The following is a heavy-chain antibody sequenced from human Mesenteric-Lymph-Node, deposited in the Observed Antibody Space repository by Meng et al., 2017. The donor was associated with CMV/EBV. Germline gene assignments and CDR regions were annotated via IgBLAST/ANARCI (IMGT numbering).Heavy chain of an antibody. CDR1: GYTFTSYG. J-gene: IGHJ4*02. CDR3: ARASRAYYDASAYYGL. CDR2: VIPMLNSA. D-gene: IGHD3-22*01. Sequence: SVKVSCKASGYTFTSYGISWVRQAPGQGLEWMGRVIPMLNSANYAQKFQGRVTITADKSTNTAFMELSSLTSDDTAVYYCARASRAYYDASAYYGLWGQGTLVTVSS. V-gene: IGHV1-69*04.